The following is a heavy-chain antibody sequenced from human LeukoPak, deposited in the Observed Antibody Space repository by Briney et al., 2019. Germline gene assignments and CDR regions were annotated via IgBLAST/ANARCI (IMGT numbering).Heavy chain of an antibody. CDR3: ARGSGEYFDY. Sequence: SETLSLTCAVSGGSISSGGYSWSWIRQPPGKGLEWIGYIYHSGSTYYIPSLKSRVTISVDRSKNQFSLKLSSVTAADTAVYYCARGSGEYFDYWGQGTLVTVSS. J-gene: IGHJ4*02. D-gene: IGHD2-15*01. CDR2: IYHSGST. CDR1: GGSISSGGYS. V-gene: IGHV4-30-2*01.